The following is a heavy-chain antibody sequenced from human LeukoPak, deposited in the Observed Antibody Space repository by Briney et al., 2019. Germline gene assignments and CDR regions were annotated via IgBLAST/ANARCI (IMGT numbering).Heavy chain of an antibody. CDR1: DYSISNTYY. D-gene: IGHD3-22*01. CDR3: ARHVGDYYDSSGLDY. CDR2: IHHSGIT. Sequence: PSETLSLTCTVSDYSISNTYYWGWIRQPPGKGLEWIGNIHHSGITNYNPSLKSRVSISIDTSKNQFSLKLSSVTAADTAAYYCARHVGDYYDSSGLDYWGQGTLVTVSS. J-gene: IGHJ4*02. V-gene: IGHV4-38-2*02.